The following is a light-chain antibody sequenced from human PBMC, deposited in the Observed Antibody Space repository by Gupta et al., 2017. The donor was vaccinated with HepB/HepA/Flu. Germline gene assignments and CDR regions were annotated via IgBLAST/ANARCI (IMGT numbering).Light chain of an antibody. CDR1: CSNIGSNY. CDR3: GTWDVSLSAVV. CDR2: ENN. V-gene: IGLV1-51*02. J-gene: IGLJ2*01. Sequence: QSVLTQPPSVSPAPGQKVTLSCYGSCSNIGSNYVFWYQQFPGTAPKLLIYENNTRPSGIPDRCSGSKSGTSATLGITGLQTGDEADYYCGTWDVSLSAVVFGGGTKLTVL.